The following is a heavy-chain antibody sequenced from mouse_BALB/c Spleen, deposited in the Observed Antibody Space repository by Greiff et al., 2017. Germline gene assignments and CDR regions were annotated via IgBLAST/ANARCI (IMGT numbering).Heavy chain of an antibody. D-gene: IGHD4-1*01. Sequence: VQLQQSGAELVRPGTSVKVSCKASGYAFTNYLIEWVKQRPGQGLEWIGVINPGSGGTNYNEKFKGKATLTADKSSSTAYMQLSSLTSDDSAVDFCARSNWVHYFDYWGQGTTLTVSS. CDR2: INPGSGGT. CDR3: ARSNWVHYFDY. J-gene: IGHJ2*01. CDR1: GYAFTNYL. V-gene: IGHV1-54*01.